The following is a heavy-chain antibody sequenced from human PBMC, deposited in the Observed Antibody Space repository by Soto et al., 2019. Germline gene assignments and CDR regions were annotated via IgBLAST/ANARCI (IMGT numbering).Heavy chain of an antibody. CDR3: ARELERVFDY. CDR2: IAYDGRNK. J-gene: IGHJ4*02. V-gene: IGHV3-30*04. Sequence: PGGSLRLSCAASGFTFSSYAMHSVRQAPGKGLEWVAVIAYDGRNKYYADSVKGRFTISRDNSKNTLYLQMNSLRIEDTAVYYCARELERVFDYWGQGTLVTVSS. D-gene: IGHD1-1*01. CDR1: GFTFSSYA.